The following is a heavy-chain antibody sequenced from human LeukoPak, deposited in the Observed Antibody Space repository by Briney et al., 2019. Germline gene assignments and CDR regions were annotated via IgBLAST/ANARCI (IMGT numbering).Heavy chain of an antibody. V-gene: IGHV3-30*03. Sequence: GGSLRLSCAASGFTFSSYGMHWVRQAPGKGLEWVAVISYDGSNKYYADSVKGRFTISRDNSKNTLYLQMNSLRAEDTAVYYCARDMTYYYMDVWGKGTTVTISS. CDR2: ISYDGSNK. CDR1: GFTFSSYG. CDR3: ARDMTYYYMDV. J-gene: IGHJ6*03.